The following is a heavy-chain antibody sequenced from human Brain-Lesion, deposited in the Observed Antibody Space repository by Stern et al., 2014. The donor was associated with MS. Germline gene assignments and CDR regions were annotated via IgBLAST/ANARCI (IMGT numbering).Heavy chain of an antibody. J-gene: IGHJ4*02. Sequence: MQLVESGGGVVQPGRALRLSCAASGFTLSYHAMHWGRQAPGKGLEWVELISYDGSDKNDEDSVKGRLTISRNNSRNRLDLKMNSLRVDATAVYYWARGGAVTPSDYSLAYWGQGILATVSS. CDR2: ISYDGSDK. D-gene: IGHD2-21*02. CDR1: GFTLSYHA. CDR3: ARGGAVTPSDYSLAY. V-gene: IGHV3-30*01.